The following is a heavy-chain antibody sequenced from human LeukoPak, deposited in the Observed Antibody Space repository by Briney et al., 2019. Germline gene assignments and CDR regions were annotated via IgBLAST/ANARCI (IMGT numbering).Heavy chain of an antibody. CDR2: INPNSGGT. CDR1: GYTFTDYY. J-gene: IGHJ3*02. Sequence: ASVKVSCKASGYTFTDYYMHWVRQAPGQGLEWMGWINPNSGGTNYAQKFQGRGTMTRDTSINTAYMELSRLRSDDTAVYYCARVKTAIFGVETGAFDIWGQGTMVTVSS. V-gene: IGHV1-2*02. CDR3: ARVKTAIFGVETGAFDI. D-gene: IGHD3-3*01.